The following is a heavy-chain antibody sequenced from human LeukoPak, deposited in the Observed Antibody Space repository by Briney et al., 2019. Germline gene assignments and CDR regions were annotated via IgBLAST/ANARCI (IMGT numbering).Heavy chain of an antibody. V-gene: IGHV3-23*01. CDR2: ISGSGGST. Sequence: PGGSLRLSCAASGFTSSSYAMSWVRQAPGKGLEWVSAISGSGGSTYYADSVKGRFTISRDNSKNTLYLQMNSLRAEDTAVYYCAKDLDSSGYYIYWGQGTLVTVSS. J-gene: IGHJ4*02. CDR1: GFTSSSYA. CDR3: AKDLDSSGYYIY. D-gene: IGHD3-22*01.